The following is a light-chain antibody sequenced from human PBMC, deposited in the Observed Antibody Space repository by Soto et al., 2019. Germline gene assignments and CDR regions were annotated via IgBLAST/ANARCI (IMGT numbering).Light chain of an antibody. J-gene: IGLJ1*01. CDR2: DVG. Sequence: QSALTQPASVSGSPGQSITISCTGTSSDVGDFNYVSWYQQHPGKAPKLMIYDVGNRPSGVSIRFSGSKSGSTASLTISGPQAEDGADYYCSSFSSSTTRGFGTGTKVTVL. CDR1: SSDVGDFNY. V-gene: IGLV2-14*01. CDR3: SSFSSSTTRG.